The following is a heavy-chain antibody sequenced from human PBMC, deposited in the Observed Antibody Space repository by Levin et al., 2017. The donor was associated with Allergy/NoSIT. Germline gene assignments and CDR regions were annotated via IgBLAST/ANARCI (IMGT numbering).Heavy chain of an antibody. V-gene: IGHV3-7*04. CDR2: IKQDGSEK. D-gene: IGHD2-2*01. J-gene: IGHJ6*02. CDR3: ARGGCSSTSCYAYYYYYYGMDV. CDR1: GFTFSSYW. Sequence: GESLKISCAASGFTFSSYWMSWVRQAPGKGLEWVANIKQDGSEKYYVDSVKGRFTISRDNAKNSLYLQMNSLRAEDTAVYYCARGGCSSTSCYAYYYYYYGMDVWGQGTTVTVSS.